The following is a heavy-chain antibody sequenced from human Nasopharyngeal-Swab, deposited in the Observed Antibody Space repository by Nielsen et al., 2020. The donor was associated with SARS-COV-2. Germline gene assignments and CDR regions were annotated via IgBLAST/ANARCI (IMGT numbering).Heavy chain of an antibody. D-gene: IGHD2-15*01. V-gene: IGHV3-11*04. CDR2: ISSSGSTI. CDR3: ARGYCSSGSCYAKHYGMDV. Sequence: GGSLRLSCAASGFTFSDYYMSWIRQAPGKGLEWVSYISSSGSTIYHADSVKGRFTISRDNAKNSLYLQMNNLRAEDTAVYYCARGYCSSGSCYAKHYGMDVWGQGTTVTVSS. CDR1: GFTFSDYY. J-gene: IGHJ6*02.